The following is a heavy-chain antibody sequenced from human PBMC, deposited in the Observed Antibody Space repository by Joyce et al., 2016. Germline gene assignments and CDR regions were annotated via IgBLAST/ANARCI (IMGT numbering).Heavy chain of an antibody. V-gene: IGHV3-30*14. CDR1: GFTFRKYA. J-gene: IGHJ4*02. CDR2: MSFDGAKT. Sequence: QVQLVESGGGVAQPGKSLRLSCEGSGFTFRKYALHWVRQAPGKGLEWVAVMSFDGAKTDYADSVKGRFTISRDNSKNTLYLQMRSLRSEDTAVYHCAKFTSGWADLDYWGQGTLVAVSS. D-gene: IGHD6-19*01. CDR3: AKFTSGWADLDY.